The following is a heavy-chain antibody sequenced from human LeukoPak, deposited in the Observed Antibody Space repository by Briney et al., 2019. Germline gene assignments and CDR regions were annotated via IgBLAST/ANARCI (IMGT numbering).Heavy chain of an antibody. CDR3: ARTLWNTVAGTVWFDP. D-gene: IGHD6-19*01. J-gene: IGHJ5*02. Sequence: SETLSLTCTVSGGSISSSSYYWSWIRQPAGKGLEWIGRIYTSGSTNYNPSLKSRVTISVDTSKNQFSLKLSSVTAADTAVYYCARTLWNTVAGTVWFDPWGQGTLVTVSS. CDR1: GGSISSSSYY. V-gene: IGHV4-61*02. CDR2: IYTSGST.